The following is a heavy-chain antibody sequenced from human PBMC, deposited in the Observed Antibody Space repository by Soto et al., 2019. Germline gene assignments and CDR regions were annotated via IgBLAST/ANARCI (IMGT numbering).Heavy chain of an antibody. Sequence: GGSLSPSCAASGFPFSTYAMHWVRQAPGKGLEWVALISYDGNDKYYADSVKGRFTISRDNSKNTLYLQMNSLRPEDTAVYYCARWSVGTTTGGFYYGCQGTLVTVSS. J-gene: IGHJ4*02. CDR1: GFPFSTYA. CDR3: ARWSVGTTTGGFYY. CDR2: ISYDGNDK. V-gene: IGHV3-30-3*01. D-gene: IGHD1-26*01.